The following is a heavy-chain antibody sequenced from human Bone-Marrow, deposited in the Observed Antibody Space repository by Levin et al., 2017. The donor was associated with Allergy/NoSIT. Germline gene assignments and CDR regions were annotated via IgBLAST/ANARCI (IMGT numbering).Heavy chain of an antibody. V-gene: IGHV3-23*01. CDR2: ISGAGGRT. CDR1: GFTFDTFT. J-gene: IGHJ4*02. CDR3: AKNLGADEDYDFLPGLFDS. Sequence: GESLKISCAASGFTFDTFTMSWVRQRPGKGLEWLSDISGAGGRTYYGDSVRGRFTISRDNSKTTIYLQMNSLRAEDTAVYYCAKNLGADEDYDFLPGLFDSWGQGTLVTVSS. D-gene: IGHD3/OR15-3a*01.